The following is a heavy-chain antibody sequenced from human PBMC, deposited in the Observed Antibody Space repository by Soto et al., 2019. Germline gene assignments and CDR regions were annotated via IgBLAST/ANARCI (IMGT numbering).Heavy chain of an antibody. D-gene: IGHD3-22*01. V-gene: IGHV5-51*01. CDR3: ARGRYDSSGYYGNPLARFDP. CDR1: GYTFTTCW. J-gene: IGHJ5*02. CDR2: IFPGDSDT. Sequence: PGESLKISCKASGYTFTTCWIAWVRQMPGKGLEWMGVIFPGDSDTRYSPSFQGQVTFSVDKSISTAYLQWSSLKASDTAMYYFARGRYDSSGYYGNPLARFDPWGQGTLVTVSS.